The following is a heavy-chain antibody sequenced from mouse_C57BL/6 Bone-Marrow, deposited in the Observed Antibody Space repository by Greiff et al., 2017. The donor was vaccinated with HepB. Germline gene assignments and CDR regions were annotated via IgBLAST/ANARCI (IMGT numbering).Heavy chain of an antibody. CDR1: GYTFTSYT. CDR3: ARSLDGYYRFDY. V-gene: IGHV1-4*01. D-gene: IGHD2-3*01. CDR2: INPSSGYT. J-gene: IGHJ2*01. Sequence: VQLQQSGAELARPGASVKMSCKASGYTFTSYTMHWVKQRPGQGLEWIGYINPSSGYTKYNQKFKDKATLTADKSSSTAYMQLSSLTSEDSAVYYCARSLDGYYRFDYGGQGTTLTVSS.